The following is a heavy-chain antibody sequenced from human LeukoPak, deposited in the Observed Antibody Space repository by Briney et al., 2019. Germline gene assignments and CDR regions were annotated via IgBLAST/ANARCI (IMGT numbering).Heavy chain of an antibody. Sequence: ASVKVSCKASGYTFTSYGISWVRQAPGQGLEWMGWISGYNGNINYAQKLQGRVTMTTDTPTSTAYMELRSLRSDDTAVYYCARGLGYYDFWSGPNWFDPWGQGTLVTVSS. CDR2: ISGYNGNI. D-gene: IGHD3-3*01. CDR3: ARGLGYYDFWSGPNWFDP. V-gene: IGHV1-18*01. J-gene: IGHJ5*02. CDR1: GYTFTSYG.